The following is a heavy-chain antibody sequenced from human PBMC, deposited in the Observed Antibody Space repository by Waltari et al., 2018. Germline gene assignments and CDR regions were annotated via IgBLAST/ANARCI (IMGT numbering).Heavy chain of an antibody. D-gene: IGHD2-15*01. Sequence: EVQLVESGGGLVQPGGSLRLSCAASGFTFRCYAMSWVRQAPVQALEWVSAISGSGGSTYYADSVKGRFTNSRDNSKNTLYLQMNSLRAEDTAVYYGAKDRDNCSGGSCYWGYFDYWGQGTLVTVSS. CDR3: AKDRDNCSGGSCYWGYFDY. CDR2: ISGSGGST. J-gene: IGHJ4*02. V-gene: IGHV3-23*04. CDR1: GFTFRCYA.